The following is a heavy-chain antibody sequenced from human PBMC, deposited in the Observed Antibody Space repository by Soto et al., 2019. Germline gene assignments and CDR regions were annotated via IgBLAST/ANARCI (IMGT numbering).Heavy chain of an antibody. CDR3: ARGGIQLSYAFDY. V-gene: IGHV4-4*07. J-gene: IGHJ4*02. D-gene: IGHD5-18*01. CDR2: IYTSGST. Sequence: SETLSLTCSVSGTSVSNYYWSWIRQPAGKGLEHIGRIYTSGSTSYNPSLKSRVTMSMDTSQTQIYLNLTSVTAADTAVYYCARGGIQLSYAFDYWGQGILVTVS. CDR1: GTSVSNYY.